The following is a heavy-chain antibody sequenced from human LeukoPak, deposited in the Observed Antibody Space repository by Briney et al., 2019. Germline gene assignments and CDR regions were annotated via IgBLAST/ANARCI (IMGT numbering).Heavy chain of an antibody. D-gene: IGHD2-15*01. V-gene: IGHV4-4*07. Sequence: PSETLSLTCTVSGGSISSYYWSWIRQPAGKGLEWIGRIYTSGSTNYNPSLKSRVTMSVDTSKNQFSLKLSSVTAADTAVYYCARVGRYCSGGSCYSVRWFDPWGQGTLVTVSS. CDR1: GGSISSYY. CDR3: ARVGRYCSGGSCYSVRWFDP. J-gene: IGHJ5*02. CDR2: IYTSGST.